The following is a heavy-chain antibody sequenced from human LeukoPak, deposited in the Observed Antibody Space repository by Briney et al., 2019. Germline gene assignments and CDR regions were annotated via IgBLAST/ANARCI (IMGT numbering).Heavy chain of an antibody. Sequence: EASVKVSCKASGGTFSSYAISWVRQAPGQGLEWMGGIIPIFGTTNYAQKFQDRVTITADKSTSTAYMELSSLRSEDTAVYYCARVVGLTGYSSSWYSGYYYYMDVWGKGTTATVSS. CDR2: IIPIFGTT. CDR1: GGTFSSYA. V-gene: IGHV1-69*06. D-gene: IGHD6-13*01. CDR3: ARVVGLTGYSSSWYSGYYYYMDV. J-gene: IGHJ6*03.